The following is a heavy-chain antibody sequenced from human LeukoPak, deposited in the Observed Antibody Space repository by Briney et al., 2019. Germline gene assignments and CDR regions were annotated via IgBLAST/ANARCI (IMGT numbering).Heavy chain of an antibody. V-gene: IGHV4-61*02. J-gene: IGHJ3*02. CDR1: GGSISSGSYY. D-gene: IGHD5-18*01. CDR2: IYTSGST. Sequence: SETLSLTCTVSGGSISSGSYYWSWIRQPAGKGLEWIGRIYTSGSTNYNPSLKSRVTMSVDTSKNQFSLKLSSVTAADTAVYYCARDDYLVDTAAFDIWGQGTMVTVSS. CDR3: ARDDYLVDTAAFDI.